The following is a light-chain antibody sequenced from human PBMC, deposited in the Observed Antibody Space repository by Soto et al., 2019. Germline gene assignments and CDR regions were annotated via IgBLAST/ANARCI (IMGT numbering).Light chain of an antibody. J-gene: IGLJ2*01. Sequence: QSVLTQPPSVSGAPGQRVTISCTGSSSNIGAGYDVHWYQQLPGTAPKLLIYGNNNRPSRVPDRFSGSKSGTSASLAITGLQAEDEAHYYCQSYDRSLSGSVFGGGTKLTVL. CDR2: GNN. CDR1: SSNIGAGYD. V-gene: IGLV1-40*01. CDR3: QSYDRSLSGSV.